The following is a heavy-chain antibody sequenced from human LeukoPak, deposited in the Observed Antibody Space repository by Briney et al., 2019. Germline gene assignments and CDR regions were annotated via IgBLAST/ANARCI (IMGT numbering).Heavy chain of an antibody. CDR3: ARGGKKTAMVTS. J-gene: IGHJ4*02. V-gene: IGHV4-31*03. Sequence: SETLSLTCTVSGGSISSGGYFWNWIRQLPGKGLEWIGYIYSSGSTYNPSLKSRVIISLDTSKNQFSLKLNSATAADTAVYYCARGGKKTAMVTSWGQGTLVTVSS. CDR2: IYSSGST. CDR1: GGSISSGGYF. D-gene: IGHD5-18*01.